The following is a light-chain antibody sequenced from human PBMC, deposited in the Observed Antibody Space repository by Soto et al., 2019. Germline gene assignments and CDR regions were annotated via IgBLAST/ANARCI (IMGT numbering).Light chain of an antibody. Sequence: QAVVTQEPSLTVSPGGTVTLTCGSSTGAVTSGHYPYWFQQKPGQAPRTLIYDTSNKHSWTPARFSGSLLGGKAALTLSGAQPEDEAEYYCLLSYSGARWVFGGGTQLIV. V-gene: IGLV7-46*01. J-gene: IGLJ3*02. CDR3: LLSYSGARWV. CDR1: TGAVTSGHY. CDR2: DTS.